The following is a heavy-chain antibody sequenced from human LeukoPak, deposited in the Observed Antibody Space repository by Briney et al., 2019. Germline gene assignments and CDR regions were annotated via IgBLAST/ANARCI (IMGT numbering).Heavy chain of an antibody. Sequence: GGSLRLSCVASGFTFTNYMMHWVRQAPGKGLDWVAVILEDGRSQHYADSVKGRFSISRDNSKNTLFLQMNSLRGEDTAVYYCARVQGGGFRTADSWGQGTLVTVSS. CDR1: GFTFTNYM. D-gene: IGHD1-14*01. CDR2: ILEDGRSQ. V-gene: IGHV3-30*04. J-gene: IGHJ4*02. CDR3: ARVQGGGFRTADS.